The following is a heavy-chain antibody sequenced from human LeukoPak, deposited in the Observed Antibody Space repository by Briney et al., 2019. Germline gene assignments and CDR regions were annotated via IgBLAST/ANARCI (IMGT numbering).Heavy chain of an antibody. CDR3: ARAPLSALWPYDY. D-gene: IGHD3-10*01. V-gene: IGHV1-2*02. CDR1: GYTLTSYY. Sequence: ASVKVSCKASGYTLTSYYMHWVRQAPGQGLEWMGWINPNSGGTNYAQKFQGRVTMTRDTSISTAYMELSRLRSDDTAVYYCARAPLSALWPYDYWGQGTLVTVSS. J-gene: IGHJ4*02. CDR2: INPNSGGT.